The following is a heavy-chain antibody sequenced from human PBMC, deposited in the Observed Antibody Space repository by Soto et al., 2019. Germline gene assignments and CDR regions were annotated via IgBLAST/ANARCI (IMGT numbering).Heavy chain of an antibody. CDR2: INPNSGGT. Sequence: QVQLVQSGAEVKKPGASVKVSCKASGYTFTGYYMHWVRQAPGQGLEWMGWINPNSGGTNYAQKFQGWVTMTRDTSISTAYMELSRLRSDDTAVYYCARDRGIAAPHNYYYYCGMDVWGQGTTVTVSS. J-gene: IGHJ6*02. CDR1: GYTFTGYY. V-gene: IGHV1-2*04. CDR3: ARDRGIAAPHNYYYYCGMDV. D-gene: IGHD6-13*01.